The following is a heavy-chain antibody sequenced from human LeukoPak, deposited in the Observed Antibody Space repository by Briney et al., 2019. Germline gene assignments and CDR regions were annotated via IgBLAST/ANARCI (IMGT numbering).Heavy chain of an antibody. J-gene: IGHJ4*02. CDR1: GFTFDDYG. CDR2: INWNGGST. D-gene: IGHD2-2*01. CDR3: ARGQRRPYCSSTSCYGGSGD. V-gene: IGHV3-20*04. Sequence: AGGSLRLSCAASGFTFDDYGMSWVRQAPGKGLEWVSGINWNGGSTGYADSVKGRLTISRDNAKNSLYLQMNSLRAEDTALYYCARGQRRPYCSSTSCYGGSGDWGQGTLVTVSS.